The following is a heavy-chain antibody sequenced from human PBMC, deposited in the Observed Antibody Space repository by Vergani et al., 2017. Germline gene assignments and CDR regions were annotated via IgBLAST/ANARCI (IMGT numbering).Heavy chain of an antibody. CDR3: ARGKYYDFWSPDP. CDR2: IYYSGST. D-gene: IGHD3-3*01. CDR1: CGSISSYY. Sequence: QVLLQESGPGMVKPSETPSLICTVSCGSISSYYWSWIPQHPGKGLVWFVYIYYSGSTNYNHSLKSRVTISVDTSKNQFSLKLSSVTAADTAVYYCARGKYYDFWSPDPWGQGTLVTVSS. V-gene: IGHV4-59*01. J-gene: IGHJ5*02.